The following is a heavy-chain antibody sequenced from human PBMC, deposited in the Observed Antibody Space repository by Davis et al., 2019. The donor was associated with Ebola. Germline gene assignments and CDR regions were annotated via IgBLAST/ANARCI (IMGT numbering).Heavy chain of an antibody. CDR2: ISAYTANT. V-gene: IGHV1-18*01. CDR3: ARGGLAVAVEPFDY. J-gene: IGHJ4*02. Sequence: ASVKVSCKASGYTFISYGFSWVRQAPGQGLEGMGWISAYTANTNYAQKFQGRVTMTTDTSTSTAYMELRSLRSDATAVYYCARGGLAVAVEPFDYWGQGTLVTVSS. D-gene: IGHD6-19*01. CDR1: GYTFISYG.